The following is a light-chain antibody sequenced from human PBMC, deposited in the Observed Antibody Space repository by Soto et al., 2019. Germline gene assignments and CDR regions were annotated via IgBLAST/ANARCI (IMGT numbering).Light chain of an antibody. Sequence: DIQMTQSPSTLSASVGDRVTITCRASQSISSWLAWYQQKPGKAPKLLIYEASSLKSGVPSRFSGSGSATEFTLTISSLQPDDFATYYCEDDSSSSGLTFGGGTQGDIK. CDR3: EDDSSSSGLT. V-gene: IGKV1-5*03. CDR2: EAS. J-gene: IGKJ4*01. CDR1: QSISSW.